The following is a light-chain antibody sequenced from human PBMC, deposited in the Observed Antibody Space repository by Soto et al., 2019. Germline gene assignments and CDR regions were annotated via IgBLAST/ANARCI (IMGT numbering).Light chain of an antibody. Sequence: EIVMTQAPATLSESPGERATLSCRASHSVSSRLAWYQQRPGQAPRLLIYGASTRATGLPARFSGSGSGTEFTLTISSLQSEDFAVYYCQHYTNWPLTFGGGTKVDIK. CDR2: GAS. J-gene: IGKJ4*01. V-gene: IGKV3-15*01. CDR1: HSVSSR. CDR3: QHYTNWPLT.